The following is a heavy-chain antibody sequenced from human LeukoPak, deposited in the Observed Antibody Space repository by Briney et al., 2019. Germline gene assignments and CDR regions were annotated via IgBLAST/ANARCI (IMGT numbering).Heavy chain of an antibody. J-gene: IGHJ4*01. Sequence: SETLSLTCSVPGDSMRSYYWNWIRQPAGKGLQWIGRIFPSGKPSYNPPLKSRVTMSVDTSKSQFSLTLSSVTAADTAVYFCARGREYGDYFDYWGQGTLVSVSS. D-gene: IGHD4-17*01. CDR2: IFPSGKP. CDR3: ARGREYGDYFDY. V-gene: IGHV4-4*07. CDR1: GDSMRSYY.